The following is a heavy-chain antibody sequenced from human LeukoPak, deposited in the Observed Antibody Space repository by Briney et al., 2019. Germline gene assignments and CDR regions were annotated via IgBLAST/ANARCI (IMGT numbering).Heavy chain of an antibody. J-gene: IGHJ4*02. CDR1: GYTFTSYD. D-gene: IGHD4-17*01. CDR2: MNPNSGNT. V-gene: IGHV1-8*01. Sequence: ASVKVSCKASGYTFTSYDINWVRQATGQGLEWMGWMNPNSGNTGYAQKFQGRVTMTRNTSISTAYMELSSLRSEDTAVYYCARSAHDDYSYYFDYWGQGTLVTASS. CDR3: ARSAHDDYSYYFDY.